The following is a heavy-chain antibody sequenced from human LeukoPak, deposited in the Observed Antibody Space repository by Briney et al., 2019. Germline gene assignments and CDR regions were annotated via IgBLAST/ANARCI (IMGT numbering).Heavy chain of an antibody. CDR1: GGSFSGYY. CDR2: INHSGST. V-gene: IGHV4-34*01. J-gene: IGHJ4*02. Sequence: SETLSLTCAVYGGSFSGYYWSWIRQPPGKGLEWIGEINHSGSTNYNPSLKSRVTISVDTSKNQFSLKLSSVTAADTAVYYCARLGYDILTGHDYWGQGTLVTVSS. D-gene: IGHD3-9*01. CDR3: ARLGYDILTGHDY.